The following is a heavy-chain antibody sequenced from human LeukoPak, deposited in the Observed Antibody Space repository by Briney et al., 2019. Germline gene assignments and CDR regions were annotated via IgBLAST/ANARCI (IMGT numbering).Heavy chain of an antibody. CDR1: GFTFSSYS. V-gene: IGHV3-21*01. CDR2: IGSSSSYI. J-gene: IGHJ5*02. D-gene: IGHD2-21*01. CDR3: ARDGIICGGDCYPYNWFDP. Sequence: GGSLRLSCAASGFTFSSYSMNWVRQAPGKGLEWVSSIGSSSSYIYYGDSVKGRFTISRDNAKNSLSLQMNSLRAEDTAVYYCARDGIICGGDCYPYNWFDPWGQGTLVTVSS.